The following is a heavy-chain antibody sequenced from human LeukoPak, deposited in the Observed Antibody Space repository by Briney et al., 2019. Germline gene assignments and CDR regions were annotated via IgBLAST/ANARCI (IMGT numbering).Heavy chain of an antibody. D-gene: IGHD5-24*01. CDR3: ARGALEMATISY. V-gene: IGHV1-8*01. J-gene: IGHJ4*02. CDR1: GYTFTSYG. Sequence: GASVKVSCKASGYTFTSYGINWVRQATGQGLEWMGWMSPNNGNTGYAQKFQGRLTMTRNTSISTAYMELSSLRSEDTAVYYCARGALEMATISYWGQGTLVTVSS. CDR2: MSPNNGNT.